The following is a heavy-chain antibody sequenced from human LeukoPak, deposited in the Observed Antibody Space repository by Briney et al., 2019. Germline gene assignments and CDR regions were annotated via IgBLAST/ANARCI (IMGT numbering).Heavy chain of an antibody. CDR2: TNWNGGST. J-gene: IGHJ4*02. Sequence: PGGSLRLSCAASGFKFDDYGVSRVRQAPGTGLEWVSGTNWNGGSTGYTDSVKGRFTISRDNAKNSLYLQMNSLRADDTAFYYCARDWGSAIWGQGTLVTVSS. D-gene: IGHD3-16*01. CDR1: GFKFDDYG. V-gene: IGHV3-20*04. CDR3: ARDWGSAI.